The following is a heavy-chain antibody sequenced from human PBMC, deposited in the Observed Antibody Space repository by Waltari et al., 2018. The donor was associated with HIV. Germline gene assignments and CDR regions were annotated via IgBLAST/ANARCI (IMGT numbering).Heavy chain of an antibody. V-gene: IGHV3-48*04. CDR1: GFTFSSYS. J-gene: IGHJ2*01. D-gene: IGHD3-22*01. Sequence: EMQLVESGGGLAQPGGSLRLSCAASGFTFSSYSMNWVRQAPEKGLEWVGNFSSGRNIIYYADTVKGRFTISRDNAKNSLYLQMDSLGAEDTAVYYCAREGGDDSSGYLRGFDLWGRGTLVTV. CDR2: FSSGRNII. CDR3: AREGGDDSSGYLRGFDL.